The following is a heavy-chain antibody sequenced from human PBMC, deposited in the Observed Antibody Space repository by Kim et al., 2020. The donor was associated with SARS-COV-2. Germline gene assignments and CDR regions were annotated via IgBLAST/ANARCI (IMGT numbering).Heavy chain of an antibody. Sequence: SETLSLTCTVSGGSISSYYWSWIRQPPGKGLEWIGYIYYSGSTNYNPSLKSRVTISVDTSKNQFSLKLSSVTAADTAVYYCARVPGTYGSGSYYIDYWGQGTLVTVSS. CDR2: IYYSGST. D-gene: IGHD3-10*01. V-gene: IGHV4-59*01. CDR1: GGSISSYY. J-gene: IGHJ4*02. CDR3: ARVPGTYGSGSYYIDY.